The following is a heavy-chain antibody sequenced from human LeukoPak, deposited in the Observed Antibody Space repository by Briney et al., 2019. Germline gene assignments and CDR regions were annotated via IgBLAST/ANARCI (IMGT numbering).Heavy chain of an antibody. V-gene: IGHV3-11*01. Sequence: PGGSLRLSCAASGFTFSDYYMSWIRQAPGKGLEWASYISSSGSTIYYADSVKGRFTISRDNAKNSLYLQMNSLRAEDTAVYYCARDLRYSGYDLVLGYWGQGTLVTVSS. J-gene: IGHJ4*02. CDR3: ARDLRYSGYDLVLGY. D-gene: IGHD5-12*01. CDR1: GFTFSDYY. CDR2: ISSSGSTI.